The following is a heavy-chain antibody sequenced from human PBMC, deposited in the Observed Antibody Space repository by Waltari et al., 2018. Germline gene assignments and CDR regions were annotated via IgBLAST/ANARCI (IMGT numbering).Heavy chain of an antibody. Sequence: DVQLVESGGGLVKPGGSLRLSCSASGISFTDAWMNWVRQAPGRGLEWIGRIKEKADGGTIDYAAPVKGRFTISRDDSKNMTDLQMNRLKPDDTGVYFCLYDPSVWGQGTLVTVSS. CDR3: LYDPSV. CDR1: GISFTDAW. J-gene: IGHJ4*02. V-gene: IGHV3-15*07. D-gene: IGHD5-12*01. CDR2: IKEKADGGTI.